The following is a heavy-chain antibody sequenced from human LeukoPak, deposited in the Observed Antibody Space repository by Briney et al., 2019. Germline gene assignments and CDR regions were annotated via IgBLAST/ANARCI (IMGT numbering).Heavy chain of an antibody. CDR1: GFSFSSYW. D-gene: IGHD2/OR15-2a*01. CDR2: ISPDGSSA. Sequence: GGSLRLSCAASGFSFSSYWMHWVRQAPGKGLVCVARISPDGSSALSADSVRGRFTISRDNADNTLYLQLNSLRAEDTAVYYCARVSFCPRCHFDYWGQGTLVTVSS. V-gene: IGHV3-74*03. J-gene: IGHJ4*02. CDR3: ARVSFCPRCHFDY.